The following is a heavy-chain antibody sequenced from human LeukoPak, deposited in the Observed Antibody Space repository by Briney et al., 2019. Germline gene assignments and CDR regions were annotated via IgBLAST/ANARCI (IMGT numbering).Heavy chain of an antibody. Sequence: ASVKVSCKASGGTFSSYAISWVRQAPGQGLEGLGRIIPIFGTANYAQKFQGRVTITTDESTCTAYMELSSLRSEDTAVYYCARARYYYDSSGYGLDYWGQGTLVTVSS. J-gene: IGHJ4*02. CDR2: IIPIFGTA. CDR1: GGTFSSYA. CDR3: ARARYYYDSSGYGLDY. D-gene: IGHD3-22*01. V-gene: IGHV1-69*05.